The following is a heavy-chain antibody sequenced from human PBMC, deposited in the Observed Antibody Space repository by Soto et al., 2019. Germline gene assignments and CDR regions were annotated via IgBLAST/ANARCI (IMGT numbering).Heavy chain of an antibody. CDR3: AREAAAGADFDD. J-gene: IGHJ4*02. CDR1: GGSISSGCYY. CDR2: IYYIGST. V-gene: IGHV4-31*03. D-gene: IGHD6-13*01. Sequence: PSETLSLTCTVSGGSISSGCYYWSWIREDPGKGPEWIGYIYYIGSTYYNPSLKSRATISVDASKNQFSLKLSSVTAADTAVYYCAREAAAGADFDDCRQSTLVTVSS.